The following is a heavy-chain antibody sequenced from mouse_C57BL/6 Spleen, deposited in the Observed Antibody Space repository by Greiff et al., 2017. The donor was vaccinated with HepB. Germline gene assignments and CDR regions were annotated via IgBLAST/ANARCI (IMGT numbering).Heavy chain of an antibody. Sequence: EVQLQESGGGLVKPGGSLKLSCAASGFTFSSYAMSWARQTPEKRLEWVATISDGGSYTYYHDNVKGRCTISRDNSKNNLYLQMSHLKSEDTAMYYCARDEEDGSWFAYWGQGTLVTVSA. J-gene: IGHJ3*01. CDR2: ISDGGSYT. D-gene: IGHD2-3*01. V-gene: IGHV5-4*01. CDR3: ARDEEDGSWFAY. CDR1: GFTFSSYA.